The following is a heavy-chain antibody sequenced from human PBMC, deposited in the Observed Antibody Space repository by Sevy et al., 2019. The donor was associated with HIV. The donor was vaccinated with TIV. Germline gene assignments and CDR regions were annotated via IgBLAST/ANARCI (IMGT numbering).Heavy chain of an antibody. CDR1: GFTVSSNY. Sequence: GGSLRLSCAVSGFTVSSNYMSWVRQAPGKGLEWVSVVYRGGSTYYADSVKGRFTISRDNSKNTLYLQMNSLRAEDTAVYYCAREDFYSSGWYGYFDYWGQGTLVTVSS. D-gene: IGHD6-19*01. CDR2: VYRGGST. CDR3: AREDFYSSGWYGYFDY. V-gene: IGHV3-53*01. J-gene: IGHJ4*02.